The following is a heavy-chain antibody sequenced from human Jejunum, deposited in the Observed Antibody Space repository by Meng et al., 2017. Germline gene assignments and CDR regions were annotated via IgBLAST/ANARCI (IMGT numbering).Heavy chain of an antibody. CDR3: ARDSETYPTYFDY. J-gene: IGHJ4*02. V-gene: IGHV4-61*03. D-gene: IGHD5-24*01. CDR2: ISDSGTT. Sequence: QVQRPESGPGLGRPSETLSLTCTVSGGSVSSGFYYWSWIRQPPGKGLEWIGYISDSGTTNYTPSLKSRVTMSVDTSKNHFSLKLTSVTAADTAVYFCARDSETYPTYFDYWGQGTLVTVSS. CDR1: GGSVSSGFYY.